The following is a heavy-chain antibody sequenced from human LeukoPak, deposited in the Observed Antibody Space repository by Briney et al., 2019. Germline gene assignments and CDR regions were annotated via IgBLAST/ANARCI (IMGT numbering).Heavy chain of an antibody. D-gene: IGHD5-12*01. V-gene: IGHV4-39*01. Sequence: PSETLSPTCTVSGDSLSSSSYCWDWIRQPPGKGLEWIGNIYNSANTHYNPSLKTRITMSVDTSKNQLSLKLSSVTAADTGIYYCARHSRSGYSGDENAFDIWGQGTMVTVSS. J-gene: IGHJ3*02. CDR1: GDSLSSSSYC. CDR3: ARHSRSGYSGDENAFDI. CDR2: IYNSANT.